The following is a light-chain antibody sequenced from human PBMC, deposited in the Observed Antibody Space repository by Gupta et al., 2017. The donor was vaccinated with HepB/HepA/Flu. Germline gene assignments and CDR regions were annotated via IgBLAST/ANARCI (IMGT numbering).Light chain of an antibody. J-gene: IGLJ2*01. CDR3: QAWDSSTTAVV. V-gene: IGLV3-1*01. CDR2: HDT. CDR1: KLGNKY. Sequence: SYELTQPPSVSVSPEQTASITCSGDKLGNKYVYWYEQKPGQSPVLVFYHDTDRPSGIPERFSGSNSGNTATLTISGTQAIDEAAYYCQAWDSSTTAVVFGGGTKLTVL.